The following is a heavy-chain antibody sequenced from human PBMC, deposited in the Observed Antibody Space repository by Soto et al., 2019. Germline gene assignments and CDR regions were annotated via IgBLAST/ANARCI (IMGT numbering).Heavy chain of an antibody. CDR1: GGSVSSGSYY. D-gene: IGHD2-2*01. CDR3: ARGEKYVDYFDY. J-gene: IGHJ4*02. Sequence: SETLSLTCTVSGGSVSSGSYYWSWIRQPPGKGLEWIGYIYYSGSTNYNPSLKSRVTISVDTSKNQFSLKLSSVTAADTAVYYCARGEKYVDYFDYWGQGTLVTVSS. CDR2: IYYSGST. V-gene: IGHV4-61*01.